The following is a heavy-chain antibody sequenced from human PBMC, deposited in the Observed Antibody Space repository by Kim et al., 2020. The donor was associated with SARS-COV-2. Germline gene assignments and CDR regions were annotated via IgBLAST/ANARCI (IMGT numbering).Heavy chain of an antibody. CDR3: AKDALVGVIRGYFDD. CDR2: ISGSGGST. V-gene: IGHV3-23*01. D-gene: IGHD3-16*02. CDR1: GFTFSNYA. Sequence: GGSLRLSCAASGFTFSNYAMSWVRQAPGKGLEWVSVISGSGGSTNYADSVRGRFTISRDNSKNTLYLQMDSLRDEDTAIYYCAKDALVGVIRGYFDDWGQGTLVTVSS. J-gene: IGHJ4*02.